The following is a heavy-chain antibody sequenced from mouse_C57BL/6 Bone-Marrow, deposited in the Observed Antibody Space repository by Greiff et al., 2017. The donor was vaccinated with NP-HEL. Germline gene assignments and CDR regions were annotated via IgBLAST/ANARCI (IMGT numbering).Heavy chain of an antibody. CDR1: GFTFSSYA. J-gene: IGHJ1*03. CDR3: ARWLLLPYWYFDV. CDR2: ISDGGSYT. D-gene: IGHD1-1*01. Sequence: DVHLVESGGGLVKPGGSLKLSCAASGFTFSSYAMSWVRQTPEKRLEWVATISDGGSYTYYPDNVKGRVTISRDNAKNNLYLQISHLKSEDTAMYYCARWLLLPYWYFDVWGTGTTVTVSS. V-gene: IGHV5-4*01.